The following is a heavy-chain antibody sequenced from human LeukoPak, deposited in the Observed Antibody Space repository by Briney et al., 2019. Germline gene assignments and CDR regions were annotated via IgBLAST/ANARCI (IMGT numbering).Heavy chain of an antibody. D-gene: IGHD6-19*01. CDR1: GYTFTSYG. Sequence: GASVTVSCKASGYTFTSYGISWVRQAPGQGLEWMGWISAYNGNTNYAQKLQGRVTMTTDTSTSTAYMELRSLRSDDTAVYYCARRSSGWYSGAFDIWGQGTMVTVSS. CDR2: ISAYNGNT. J-gene: IGHJ3*02. CDR3: ARRSSGWYSGAFDI. V-gene: IGHV1-18*01.